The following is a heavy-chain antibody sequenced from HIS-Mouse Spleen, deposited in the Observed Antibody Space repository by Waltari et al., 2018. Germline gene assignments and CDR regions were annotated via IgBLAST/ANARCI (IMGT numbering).Heavy chain of an antibody. Sequence: QVQLVQSGAEVKKPGASVKVSCKASGYTFTSYDITWVLQATGQGLEWMGWMNPNSGNTGYAQKFQGRVTMTRNTSISTAYMELSSLRSEDTAVYYCARGLLAYCGGDCSYYFDYWGQGTLVTVSS. CDR2: MNPNSGNT. CDR3: ARGLLAYCGGDCSYYFDY. J-gene: IGHJ4*02. D-gene: IGHD2-21*02. CDR1: GYTFTSYD. V-gene: IGHV1-8*01.